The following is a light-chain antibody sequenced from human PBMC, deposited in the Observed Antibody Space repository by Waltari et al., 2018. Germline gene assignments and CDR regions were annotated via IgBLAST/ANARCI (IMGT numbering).Light chain of an antibody. Sequence: QSALTQPASVSGSPGQSLTISCAGTRRDVGGYNYVSWYQQHPDKAPQLVIYEVSHRPPGVSSRFSGSKSGNTASLTISGLRAEDEADYYCSSYTSSSTLVFGGGTKVTVL. CDR3: SSYTSSSTLV. J-gene: IGLJ2*01. V-gene: IGLV2-14*01. CDR1: RRDVGGYNY. CDR2: EVS.